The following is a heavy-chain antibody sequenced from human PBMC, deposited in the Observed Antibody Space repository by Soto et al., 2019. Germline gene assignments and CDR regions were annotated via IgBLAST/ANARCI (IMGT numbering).Heavy chain of an antibody. Sequence: GGSLRLSCAGSGFPFSSHSMHWVRQAPGKGLEWVSRVSKSIIDTSYADSVKGRFTISRDNAKNSLYLQMSSLRAEDTALYYCAREKLYTTSPFDFWGQGTLVTVSS. CDR1: GFPFSSHS. J-gene: IGHJ4*02. D-gene: IGHD2-8*01. CDR2: VSKSIIDT. V-gene: IGHV3-21*01. CDR3: AREKLYTTSPFDF.